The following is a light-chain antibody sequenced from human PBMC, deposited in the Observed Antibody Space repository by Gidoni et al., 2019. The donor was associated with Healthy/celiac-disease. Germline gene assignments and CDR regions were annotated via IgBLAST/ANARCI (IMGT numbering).Light chain of an antibody. Sequence: DIHMTQSPSSLSASVGDRVTITCRASQSIISYLNWYQQKPGKAPKLLIYAASSLQSGVPSRFSGSGSGTDFTLTISSLQPEDFATYYCQQSYSTLPWTFGQGTKVEIK. V-gene: IGKV1-39*01. CDR2: AAS. J-gene: IGKJ1*01. CDR3: QQSYSTLPWT. CDR1: QSIISY.